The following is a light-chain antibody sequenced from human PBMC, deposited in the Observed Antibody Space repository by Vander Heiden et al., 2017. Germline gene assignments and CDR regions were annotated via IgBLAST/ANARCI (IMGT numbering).Light chain of an antibody. V-gene: IGKV4-1*01. CDR1: QSVLYSSNNRNY. CDR3: QQYYDSPFS. CDR2: WAS. J-gene: IGKJ3*01. Sequence: DIVMTQSPDPLAVSLGETATINCKSSQSVLYSSNNRNYLAWYQQKPGQPPKLLIYWASTREAGVPDRFSGSGSGTDFTLTINSLQAEDVAAYYCQQYYDSPFSFGPGTKVDIK.